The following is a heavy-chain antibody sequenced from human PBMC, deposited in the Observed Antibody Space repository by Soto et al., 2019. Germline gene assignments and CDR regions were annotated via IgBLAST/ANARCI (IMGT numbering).Heavy chain of an antibody. V-gene: IGHV4-30-4*08. Sequence: QVQLQESGPGLVKPSQTLSLTCSVSGDSITNDDYYWTWIRQPPGKGLEWIGHIYYNGDTYYNPSLKSRLTVSLDTSQNQFSLHLTSVIAADSASYFCARATTVTSSFFYYGLDVWGQGTTVNVSS. CDR3: ARATTVTSSFFYYGLDV. D-gene: IGHD4-17*01. CDR2: IYYNGDT. J-gene: IGHJ6*02. CDR1: GDSITNDDYY.